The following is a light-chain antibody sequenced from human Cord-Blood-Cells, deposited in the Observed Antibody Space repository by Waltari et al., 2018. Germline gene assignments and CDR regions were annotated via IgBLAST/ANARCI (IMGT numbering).Light chain of an antibody. J-gene: IGKJ3*01. V-gene: IGKV1-39*01. CDR1: QSISSY. CDR3: QQSYSTPFT. Sequence: DIQRTQSPSSLSASVGDRVTIPCRASQSISSYLNWYQQKPGKAPKLLSYAASSLQRGVPSRFSGSGSGTDFTLTISSLQPEDFATYDCQQSYSTPFTFGPGTKVDIK. CDR2: AAS.